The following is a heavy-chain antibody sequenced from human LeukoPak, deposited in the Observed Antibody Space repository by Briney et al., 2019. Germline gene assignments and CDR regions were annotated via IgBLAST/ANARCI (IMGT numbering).Heavy chain of an antibody. Sequence: SVKVSCKASGGTFSSYAISWVRQAPGQGLEWMGGIIPIFGTANYAQKFQGRVTITTDESTSTAYMELSSLRSEDTAVYYCASGGFLEWLITPYYYYMDVWGKGTTVTVSS. CDR1: GGTFSSYA. CDR2: IIPIFGTA. J-gene: IGHJ6*03. D-gene: IGHD3-3*01. V-gene: IGHV1-69*05. CDR3: ASGGFLEWLITPYYYYMDV.